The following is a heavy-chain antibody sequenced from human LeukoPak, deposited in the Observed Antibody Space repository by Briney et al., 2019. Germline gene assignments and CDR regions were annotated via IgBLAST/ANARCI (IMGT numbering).Heavy chain of an antibody. D-gene: IGHD2-8*02. CDR3: ARDLPPLVHWFDP. CDR2: IYYSGST. Sequence: SETLSLTCTVSGGSISSGGYYWSWIRQHPGKGLEWIGYIYYSGSTYYNPSLKSRVTISVDTSKNQFSLKLSSVTAADTAVYYCARDLPPLVHWFDPWGQGTLVTVSS. J-gene: IGHJ5*02. V-gene: IGHV4-31*03. CDR1: GGSISSGGYY.